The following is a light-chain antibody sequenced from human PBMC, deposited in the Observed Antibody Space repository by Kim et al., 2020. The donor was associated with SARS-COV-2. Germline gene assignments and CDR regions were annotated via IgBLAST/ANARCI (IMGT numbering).Light chain of an antibody. Sequence: SSELTQDPAVSVALGQTVRITCQGDSLRSYYANWYQQKPGQTPILVIYGKNNRPSGIPDRFSGSSSGNTASLTITGTQAVDEADYYCNSRDTNDNVVFGGGTQLTVL. J-gene: IGLJ2*01. CDR3: NSRDTNDNVV. V-gene: IGLV3-19*01. CDR2: GKN. CDR1: SLRSYY.